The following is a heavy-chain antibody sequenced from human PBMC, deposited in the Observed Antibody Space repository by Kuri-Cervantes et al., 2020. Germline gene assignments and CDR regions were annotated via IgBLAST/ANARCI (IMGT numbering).Heavy chain of an antibody. Sequence: ASVKVSCKASGYTFTGYYMHWVRQAPGQGLEWMGWINPNSGGTNYAQKFQGRVTMTRDTSISTAYMELSRLRSDDTAVYYCASHMITLGGVIAPRGNWFDPWGQGTLVTVSS. D-gene: IGHD3-16*02. CDR1: GYTFTGYY. J-gene: IGHJ5*02. CDR2: INPNSGGT. V-gene: IGHV1-2*02. CDR3: ASHMITLGGVIAPRGNWFDP.